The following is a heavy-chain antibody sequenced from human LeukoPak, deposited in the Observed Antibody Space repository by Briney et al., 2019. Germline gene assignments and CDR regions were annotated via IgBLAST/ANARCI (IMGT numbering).Heavy chain of an antibody. V-gene: IGHV4-59*01. D-gene: IGHD3-10*01. CDR3: ARDRYGSGSYYAPRWTDNWFDP. J-gene: IGHJ5*02. Sequence: SETLSLTCTVSGVSISSYYWSWIRQPPGKGLEWIGYIYYSGSTNYNPSLKSRVTISVDTSKNQFSLKLSSVTAADTAVYYCARDRYGSGSYYAPRWTDNWFDPWGQGTLVTVSS. CDR2: IYYSGST. CDR1: GVSISSYY.